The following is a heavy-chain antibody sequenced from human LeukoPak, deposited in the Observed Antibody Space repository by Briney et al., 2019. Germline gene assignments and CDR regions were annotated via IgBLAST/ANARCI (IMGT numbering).Heavy chain of an antibody. Sequence: GGSLRLSCAASGFTFSSYGMHWVRQAPGKGLEWVAVVSYDGNNKYYADSVKGRFTIPRDNSKNTLYLQMNSLRAEDTAVYYCAKDLRTADFWSGYPDYWGQGTLVTVSS. D-gene: IGHD3-3*01. V-gene: IGHV3-30*18. CDR1: GFTFSSYG. CDR2: VSYDGNNK. CDR3: AKDLRTADFWSGYPDY. J-gene: IGHJ4*02.